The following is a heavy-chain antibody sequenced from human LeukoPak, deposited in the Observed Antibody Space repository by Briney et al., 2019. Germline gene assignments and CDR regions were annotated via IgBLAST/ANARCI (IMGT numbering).Heavy chain of an antibody. D-gene: IGHD6-6*01. Sequence: GGSLRLSCAASGFTFSSYEMNWVRQAPGKGLVWVSRINSDGSSTTYADSVKGRFTFSRDDAKNTLYLQMSSLRAEDTAVYYCARGGGSSSPASRYFDLWGRGTLVTVSS. CDR3: ARGGGSSSPASRYFDL. CDR2: INSDGSST. CDR1: GFTFSSYE. J-gene: IGHJ2*01. V-gene: IGHV3-74*01.